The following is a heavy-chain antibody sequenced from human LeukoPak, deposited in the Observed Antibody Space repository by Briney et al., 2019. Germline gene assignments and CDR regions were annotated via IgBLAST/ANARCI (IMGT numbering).Heavy chain of an antibody. Sequence: GGSLRLSCAASGFTFSSYEMNWVRQAPGKGLEWVSYISRSGSNIYYGDSVKGRFTISRDNAKNSLYLQMNSLRAEDTAVYYYARSLYYGDDDNYFDYWGQGTLVTVSS. CDR1: GFTFSSYE. CDR2: ISRSGSNI. V-gene: IGHV3-48*03. D-gene: IGHD3-3*01. J-gene: IGHJ4*02. CDR3: ARSLYYGDDDNYFDY.